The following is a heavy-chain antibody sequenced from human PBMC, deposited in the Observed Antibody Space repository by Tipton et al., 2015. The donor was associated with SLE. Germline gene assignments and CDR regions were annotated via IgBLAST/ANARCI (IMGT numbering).Heavy chain of an antibody. J-gene: IGHJ4*02. CDR2: ISGSGGST. D-gene: IGHD4-23*01. CDR1: GYTVSRNY. V-gene: IGHV3-23*01. CDR3: AKDSGNQDY. Sequence: SLRLSCAASGYTVSRNYMSWVRQAPGKGLEWVSAISGSGGSTYYADSVKGRFTISRDNSKNTLYLQMNSLRAEDTAVYYCAKDSGNQDYWGQGTLVTVSS.